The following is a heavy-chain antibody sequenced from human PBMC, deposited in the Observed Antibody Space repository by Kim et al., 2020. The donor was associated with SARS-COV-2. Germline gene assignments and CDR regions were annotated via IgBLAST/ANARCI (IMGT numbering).Heavy chain of an antibody. CDR3: AHRRLVVSPRLSSTSYIYGKKNYYYYGMDV. V-gene: IGHV2-5*02. CDR1: GFSLSTSGVG. J-gene: IGHJ6*02. CDR2: IYWDDDK. Sequence: SGPTLVKPTQTLTLTCTFSGFSLSTSGVGVGWIRQPPGKALEWLALIYWDDDKRYSPSLKSRLTITKDTSKNQVVLTMTNMDPVDTATYYCAHRRLVVSPRLSSTSYIYGKKNYYYYGMDVWGQGTTVTVSS. D-gene: IGHD2-2*01.